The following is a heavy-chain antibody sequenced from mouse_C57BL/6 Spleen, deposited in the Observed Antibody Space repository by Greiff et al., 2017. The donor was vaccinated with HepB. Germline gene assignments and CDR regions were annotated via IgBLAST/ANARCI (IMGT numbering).Heavy chain of an antibody. V-gene: IGHV7-3*01. CDR1: GFTFTDYY. J-gene: IGHJ4*01. CDR2: IRNKANGYTT. CDR3: ARCADYGTFYAMDY. D-gene: IGHD1-1*01. Sequence: EVKLVESGGGLVQPGGSLSLSCAASGFTFTDYYMSWVRQPPGKALEWLGFIRNKANGYTTEYSASVKGRFTISRDNSQSILYLQMNALRAEDSATYYCARCADYGTFYAMDYWGQGTSVTVSS.